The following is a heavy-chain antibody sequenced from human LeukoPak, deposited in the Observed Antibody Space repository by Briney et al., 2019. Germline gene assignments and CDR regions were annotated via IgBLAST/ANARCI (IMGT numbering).Heavy chain of an antibody. Sequence: GGSLRLSCAASGFTVSSNYMGWVRQAPGKGLEWVSVIYSGGSTYYADSVKGRFTISRDNSKNTLYLQMNSLKAEDTAVYYCAKGTSGSYYYFDYWGQGTLVTVSS. CDR1: GFTVSSNY. J-gene: IGHJ4*02. CDR3: AKGTSGSYYYFDY. D-gene: IGHD1-26*01. CDR2: IYSGGST. V-gene: IGHV3-53*01.